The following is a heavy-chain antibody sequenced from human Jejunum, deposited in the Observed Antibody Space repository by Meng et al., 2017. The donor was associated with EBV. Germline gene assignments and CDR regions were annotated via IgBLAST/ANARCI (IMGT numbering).Heavy chain of an antibody. CDR3: ARCPIAEVGY. J-gene: IGHJ4*02. Sequence: QVQLQESGPGLVKPSETLSLTCTVYGGSVSSGSYYWSWIRQPPGKGLEWIGYIYYSGRTNYNASLKSRVTISADTSKNQFSLKLSSVTAADTAVYYCARCPIAEVGYSGQGTRGTVSS. CDR2: IYYSGRT. CDR1: GGSVSSGSYY. D-gene: IGHD6-13*01. V-gene: IGHV4-61*01.